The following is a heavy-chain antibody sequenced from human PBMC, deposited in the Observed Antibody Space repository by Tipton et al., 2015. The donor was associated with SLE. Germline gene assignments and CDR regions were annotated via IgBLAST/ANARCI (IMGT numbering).Heavy chain of an antibody. CDR3: ARQGQQLVRPYYYGMDV. CDR1: GGSISSYY. CDR2: IYYSGST. D-gene: IGHD6-13*01. V-gene: IGHV4-59*08. Sequence: TLSLTCTVSGGSISSYYWSWIRQPPGKGLEWIGYIYYSGSTNCNPSLKSRVTISVDTSKNQFSLKLSSVTAADTAVYYCARQGQQLVRPYYYGMDVWGQGTTVTVSS. J-gene: IGHJ6*02.